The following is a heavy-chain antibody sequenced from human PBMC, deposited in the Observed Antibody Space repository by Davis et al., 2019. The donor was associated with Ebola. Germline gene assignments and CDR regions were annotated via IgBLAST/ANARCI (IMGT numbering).Heavy chain of an antibody. J-gene: IGHJ6*03. V-gene: IGHV1-2*02. CDR1: GYTFTGYY. CDR2: INPNSGGT. Sequence: ASVKVSCKASGYTFTGYYMHWVRQAPGQGLEWMGWINPNSGGTNCAQKFQGRVTITRNTSISTAYMELSSLRSEDTAVYYCARGSSWYSSYYYYMDVWGKGTTVTVSS. D-gene: IGHD6-13*01. CDR3: ARGSSWYSSYYYYMDV.